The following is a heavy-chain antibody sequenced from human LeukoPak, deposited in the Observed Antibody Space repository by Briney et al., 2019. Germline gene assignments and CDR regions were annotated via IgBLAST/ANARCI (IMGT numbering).Heavy chain of an antibody. CDR2: IIPILGIA. V-gene: IGHV1-69*04. D-gene: IGHD3-16*01. CDR1: GGTFSSYT. Sequence: GASVKVSCKASGGTFSSYTISWVRQAPGQGLEWMGRIIPILGIANYAQKFQGRVTITADKSTSTAYMELSSLGSEDTAVYYCARDRGGIGDAFDIWGQGTMVTVSS. CDR3: ARDRGGIGDAFDI. J-gene: IGHJ3*02.